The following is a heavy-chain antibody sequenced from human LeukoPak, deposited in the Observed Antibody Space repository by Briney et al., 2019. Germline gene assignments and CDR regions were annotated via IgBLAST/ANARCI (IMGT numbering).Heavy chain of an antibody. CDR1: GGSFSGYY. CDR3: ASGRRWSDY. D-gene: IGHD4-23*01. J-gene: IGHJ4*02. Sequence: SETLSLTCAVYGGSFSGYYWSWIRQPPGKGLEWIGEINHSGSTNYNPSLKSRVTISVDTSKNQFSLKLSSVTAADTAVYYCASGRRWSDYWGQGTLVTVSS. V-gene: IGHV4-34*01. CDR2: INHSGST.